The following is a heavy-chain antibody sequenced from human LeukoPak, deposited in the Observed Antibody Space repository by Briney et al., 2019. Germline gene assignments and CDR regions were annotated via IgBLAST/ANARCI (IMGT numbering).Heavy chain of an antibody. Sequence: GGSLRLSCAASGFTFSTYWMSWVRQAPGKGLEWVSVIYSGGSTYYADSVKGRFTISRDNSKNTLYLQMNSLRAEDTAVYYCARGSVTTGPFGMDVWGQGTTVTVSS. D-gene: IGHD5-18*01. CDR3: ARGSVTTGPFGMDV. CDR1: GFTFSTYW. CDR2: IYSGGST. V-gene: IGHV3-66*01. J-gene: IGHJ6*02.